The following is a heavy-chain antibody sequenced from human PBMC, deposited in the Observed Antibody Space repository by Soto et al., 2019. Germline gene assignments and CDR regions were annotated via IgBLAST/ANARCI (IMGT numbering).Heavy chain of an antibody. CDR3: ARGGLSDYDILTGYRSHIDWFDP. D-gene: IGHD3-9*01. CDR2: IYYSGST. Sequence: QVQLQESGPGLVKPSQTLSLTCTVSGGSISSGGYYWSWIRQHPGKGLEWIGYIYYSGSTYYNPSLKSRVTISVDTSKNQFALKLSSVTAADTAVYYCARGGLSDYDILTGYRSHIDWFDPWGQGTLVTVSS. J-gene: IGHJ5*02. V-gene: IGHV4-31*03. CDR1: GGSISSGGYY.